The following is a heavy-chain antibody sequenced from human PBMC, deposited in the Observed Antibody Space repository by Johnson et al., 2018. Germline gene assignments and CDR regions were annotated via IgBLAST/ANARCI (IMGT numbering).Heavy chain of an antibody. Sequence: QVQLQESGPGLVKPSETLSLTCTVSGGSISSYYWSWIRQPPGKGLEWIGYIYYSGSPHYNPSLKRRVTISVDTSKNQFSLKPGPVTAGDTAVYYCARGGSRGYYSYMDVGGKGTTVTVPS. D-gene: IGHD1-26*01. V-gene: IGHV4-59*01. CDR2: IYYSGSP. J-gene: IGHJ6*03. CDR3: ARGGSRGYYSYMDV. CDR1: GGSISSYY.